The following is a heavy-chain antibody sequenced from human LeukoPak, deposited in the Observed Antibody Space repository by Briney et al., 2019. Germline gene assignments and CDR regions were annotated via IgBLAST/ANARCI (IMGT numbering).Heavy chain of an antibody. Sequence: GRSLRLSCAASGFTFSSYAMHWVRQAPGKGLEWVAVISYDGSNKYYADSVKGRFTISRDNSKNTLYLQMNSLRAEDTAVYYCARRNQWELLDYYYYYGMDVWGQGTTVTVSS. CDR1: GFTFSSYA. CDR2: ISYDGSNK. V-gene: IGHV3-30-3*01. CDR3: ARRNQWELLDYYYYYGMDV. J-gene: IGHJ6*02. D-gene: IGHD1-26*01.